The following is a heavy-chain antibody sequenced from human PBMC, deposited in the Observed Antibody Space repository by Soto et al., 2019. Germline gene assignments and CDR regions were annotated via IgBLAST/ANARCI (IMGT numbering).Heavy chain of an antibody. CDR3: ARGRYFSGIRVNWFDP. CDR2: INHSGST. D-gene: IGHD2-15*01. V-gene: IGHV4-34*01. J-gene: IGHJ5*02. CDR1: GGSISSGGYS. Sequence: SETLSLTCAVSGGSISSGGYSWSWIRQPPGKGLEWIGEINHSGSTNYNPSLKSRVTISVDTSKNQFSLKLSSVTAADTAVYYCARGRYFSGIRVNWFDPWGQGTLVTVS.